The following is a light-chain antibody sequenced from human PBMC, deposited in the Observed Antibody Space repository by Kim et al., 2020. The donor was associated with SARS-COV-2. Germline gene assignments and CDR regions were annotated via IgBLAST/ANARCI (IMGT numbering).Light chain of an antibody. CDR2: GAS. J-gene: IGKJ1*01. CDR3: QQYNNWWT. V-gene: IGKV3-15*01. CDR1: QSVSSN. Sequence: SVSPGERATLSGRASQSVSSNLAWYQRKPGQAPRLLIYGASTRATGIPARFSGSGSGTEFTLTISSLQSEDFAVYYCQQYNNWWTFGQGTKVDIK.